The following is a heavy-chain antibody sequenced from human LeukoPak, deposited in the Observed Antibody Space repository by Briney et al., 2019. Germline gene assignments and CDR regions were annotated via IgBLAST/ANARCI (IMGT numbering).Heavy chain of an antibody. J-gene: IGHJ1*01. D-gene: IGHD3-9*01. CDR2: ISCDGSNK. V-gene: IGHV3-30*04. CDR1: GFTFSSYA. Sequence: GGSLRLSCAASGFTFSSYAMHWVRQAPGKGPEWVAVISCDGSNKYYADSVKGRFTISRDNSKNTLYLQMNSLRAEDTAVYYCARADYDILTGYRPYQHWGQGTLVTVSS. CDR3: ARADYDILTGYRPYQH.